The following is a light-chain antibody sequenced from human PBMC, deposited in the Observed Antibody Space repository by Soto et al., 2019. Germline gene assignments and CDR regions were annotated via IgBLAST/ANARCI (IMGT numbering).Light chain of an antibody. CDR2: GAS. Sequence: EIVLTQSPGTLSLSPGERATLSCRASQTINNNYLAWYQQKPGLAHRLVMSGASSRATGIPDRFSGGGSEIDFTLPITRLEPEEFAVYYCQQYDSSYTMGQGTKLEIK. CDR3: QQYDSSYT. CDR1: QTINNNY. V-gene: IGKV3-20*01. J-gene: IGKJ2*01.